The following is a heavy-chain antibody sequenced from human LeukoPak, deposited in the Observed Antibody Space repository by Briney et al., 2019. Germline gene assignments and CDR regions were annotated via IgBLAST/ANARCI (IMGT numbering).Heavy chain of an antibody. CDR3: ARRALSYSSGWRYGMDV. CDR1: GFTFSDYY. D-gene: IGHD6-19*01. CDR2: ISSSGSTI. V-gene: IGHV3-11*01. J-gene: IGHJ6*02. Sequence: PGGSLRLSCAASGFTFSDYYMSWIRQAPGKGLEWVSYISSSGSTIYYADSVKGRFTISRDNAKNSLYLQMNSQRAEDTAVYYCARRALSYSSGWRYGMDVWGQGTTVTVSS.